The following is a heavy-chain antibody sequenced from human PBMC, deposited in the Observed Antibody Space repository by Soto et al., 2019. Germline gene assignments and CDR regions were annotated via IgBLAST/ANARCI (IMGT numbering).Heavy chain of an antibody. CDR2: ISWNSGSI. CDR3: AKVHVSFVDIWWFDP. V-gene: IGHV3-9*01. CDR1: GFTFDDYA. Sequence: GGSLRLSCAASGFTFDDYAMHWVRQAPGKGLEWVSGISWNSGSIGYADSVKGRFTISRENAKNSLYLQMNSLRAEDTALYYCAKVHVSFVDIWWFDPWGQGTLVTVSS. D-gene: IGHD5-12*01. J-gene: IGHJ5*02.